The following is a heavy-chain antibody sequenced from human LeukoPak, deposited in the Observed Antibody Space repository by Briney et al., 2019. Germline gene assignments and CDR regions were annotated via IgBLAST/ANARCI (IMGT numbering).Heavy chain of an antibody. CDR1: GGSISSYY. CDR3: AREGSSSSMGYYYYMDV. CDR2: IYYSGST. J-gene: IGHJ6*03. D-gene: IGHD6-6*01. Sequence: SETLSLTCTVSGGSISSYYWSWLRQPPGKGLEWIGYIYYSGSTNYNPSLKSRVTISVDTSKNQFSLKLSSVTAADTAVYYCAREGSSSSMGYYYYMDVWGKGTTVTVSS. V-gene: IGHV4-59*01.